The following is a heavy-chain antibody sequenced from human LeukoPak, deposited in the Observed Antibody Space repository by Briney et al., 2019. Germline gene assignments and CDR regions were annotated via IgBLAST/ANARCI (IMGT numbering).Heavy chain of an antibody. J-gene: IGHJ3*02. CDR3: ASGRYVNSFYAFDI. D-gene: IGHD3-9*01. Sequence: SETLSLTCTVSGGSTSSNYWSWIRLPPGKGLEWIGYLSKSGTTNYSPSLKSRVTIFGDTSTNQFFLKLSYIAIGGTAVYYCASGRYVNSFYAFDIWGQGTLVTVSS. CDR2: LSKSGTT. V-gene: IGHV4-59*01. CDR1: GGSTSSNY.